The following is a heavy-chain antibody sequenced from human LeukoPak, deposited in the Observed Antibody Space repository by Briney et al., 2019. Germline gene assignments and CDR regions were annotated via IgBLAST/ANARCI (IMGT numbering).Heavy chain of an antibody. Sequence: QPGGSLRLSCAASEFAFSSYNMNWVRQAPGKGLEWVSYISSGSDTIFYADSVKGRFTVSRDNAKNSLYLQMNSLRAEDTAVYYCARPYCASTSCPTFEYWGQGTLVTVSS. D-gene: IGHD2-2*01. CDR2: ISSGSDTI. V-gene: IGHV3-48*01. CDR1: EFAFSSYN. J-gene: IGHJ4*02. CDR3: ARPYCASTSCPTFEY.